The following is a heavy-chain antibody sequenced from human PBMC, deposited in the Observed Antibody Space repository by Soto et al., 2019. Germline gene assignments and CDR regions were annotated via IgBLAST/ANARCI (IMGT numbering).Heavy chain of an antibody. V-gene: IGHV3-66*01. J-gene: IGHJ4*02. CDR1: GFTVSSNY. Sequence: VQLVECGGGLVQPGWSLRLSCAASGFTVSSNYMSWVRQAPGKGLEWVSVIYSGGSTYYADSVKGRFTISRDNSKNTLYLQMNSLRAEDTAVYYCARDPEYQLPGAYWGQGTLVTVSS. CDR2: IYSGGST. CDR3: ARDPEYQLPGAY. D-gene: IGHD2-2*01.